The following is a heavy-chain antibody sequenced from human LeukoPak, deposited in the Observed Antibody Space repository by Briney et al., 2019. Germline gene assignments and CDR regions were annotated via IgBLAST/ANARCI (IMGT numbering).Heavy chain of an antibody. CDR2: IYSDNT. V-gene: IGHV3-53*01. Sequence: GGSLRLSCTVSGFTVSSNSMSWVRQAPGKGLEWVSFIYSDNTHYSDSVKGRVTISIDNSKNTLYLQMNSLRAEDTAVYYCARDGADNSGYYFGSLWGQGTMVTVSS. J-gene: IGHJ3*01. CDR3: ARDGADNSGYYFGSL. CDR1: GFTVSSNS. D-gene: IGHD3-22*01.